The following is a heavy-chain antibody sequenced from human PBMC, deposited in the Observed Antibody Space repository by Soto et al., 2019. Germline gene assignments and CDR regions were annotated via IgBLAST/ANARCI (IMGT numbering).Heavy chain of an antibody. CDR1: GFTFSSYG. J-gene: IGHJ4*02. CDR3: AKDWDDSSGWYSSFDY. Sequence: QVQLVESGGGVVQPGRSLRLSCAASGFTFSSYGMHWVRQAPGKGLEWVAVISYDGSNKYYADSVKGRFTISRDNSKNTLYLQMNSLRAEVTAVYYCAKDWDDSSGWYSSFDYWGQGTLVTVSS. D-gene: IGHD6-19*01. CDR2: ISYDGSNK. V-gene: IGHV3-30*18.